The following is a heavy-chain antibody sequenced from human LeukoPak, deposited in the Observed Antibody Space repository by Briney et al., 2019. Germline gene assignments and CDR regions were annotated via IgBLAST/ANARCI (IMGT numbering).Heavy chain of an antibody. J-gene: IGHJ4*02. CDR2: INHSGST. CDR1: GGSFSGYY. CDR3: ARRVSGSSGWYYNY. D-gene: IGHD6-19*01. Sequence: SETLSLTCAVYGGSFSGYYWSWIRQPPGKGLEWVGEINHSGSTNYNPSLTSRVTISQGTSKNQCSLKLSSVTAADAAVYYCARRVSGSSGWYYNYWGQGTLVTVSS. V-gene: IGHV4-34*01.